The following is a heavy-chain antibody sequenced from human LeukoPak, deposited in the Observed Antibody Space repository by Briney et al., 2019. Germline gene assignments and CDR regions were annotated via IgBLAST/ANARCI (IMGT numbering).Heavy chain of an antibody. CDR2: IYYSGGT. D-gene: IGHD3-3*01. CDR3: ARDTPYDFWSGYYANYYGMGV. V-gene: IGHV4-59*01. J-gene: IGHJ6*02. CDR1: GGSISSYY. Sequence: SETLSLTCTVSGGSISSYYWSWIRQPPGKGLEWIGYIYYSGGTNYNPSLKSRVTISVDTSKNQFSLKLSSVTAADTAVYYCARDTPYDFWSGYYANYYGMGVWGQGTTVTVSS.